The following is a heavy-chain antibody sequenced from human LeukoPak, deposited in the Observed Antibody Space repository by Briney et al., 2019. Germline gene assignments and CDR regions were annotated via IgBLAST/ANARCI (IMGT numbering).Heavy chain of an antibody. V-gene: IGHV3-30*02. Sequence: GGSLRLSCAASGFTFSSYGMHWVRQAPGKGLEWVAFIRYDGSNKYYADSVKGRFTISRDNSKNTLYLQMNSLRAEDTAVYYCAKGAYYSDSSGHYFDYWGQGTLVTVSS. CDR3: AKGAYYSDSSGHYFDY. CDR1: GFTFSSYG. D-gene: IGHD3-22*01. CDR2: IRYDGSNK. J-gene: IGHJ4*02.